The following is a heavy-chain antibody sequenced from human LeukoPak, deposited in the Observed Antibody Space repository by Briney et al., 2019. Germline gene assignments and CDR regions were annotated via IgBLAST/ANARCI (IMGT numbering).Heavy chain of an antibody. J-gene: IGHJ4*02. CDR3: AKARADEYYFDY. CDR1: RXTFTSYA. CDR2: ISGSGGST. V-gene: IGHV3-23*01. Sequence: GGSLRLSCAASRXTFTSYAMNWVRQAPGKGLEWVSVISGSGGSTYYADSVKGRFTISRDNSKNTLYLQMNSLRAEDTAVYYCAKARADEYYFDYWGQGTLVTVSS.